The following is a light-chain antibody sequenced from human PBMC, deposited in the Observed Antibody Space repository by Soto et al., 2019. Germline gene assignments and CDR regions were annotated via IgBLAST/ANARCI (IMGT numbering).Light chain of an antibody. CDR3: QSYDSSLSEGVV. Sequence: QSVLTQPTSVSGAPGQRVTISCTGSSSNIGAGYDVHWYQQLPGTAPKLLIYGNSNRPSGVPDRFSGSKSGTSASLAITGLQAEDEADYYCQSYDSSLSEGVVFGGGTKLTVL. CDR2: GNS. J-gene: IGLJ2*01. V-gene: IGLV1-40*01. CDR1: SSNIGAGYD.